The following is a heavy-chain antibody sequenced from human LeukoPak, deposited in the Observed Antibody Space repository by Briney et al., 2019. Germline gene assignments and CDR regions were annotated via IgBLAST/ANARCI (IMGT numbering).Heavy chain of an antibody. J-gene: IGHJ6*03. CDR1: GGTYNNYA. CDR2: ILPFFGTS. V-gene: IGHV1-69*13. CDR3: ARDHRGFYYGSGNYYYLDV. Sequence: GASVKVSCKASGGTYNNYAITWVRQAPGQGLEWLEGILPFFGTSNYAQRFQGRVTITADESTGTTYMELSSLRSEDTAVYYCARDHRGFYYGSGNYYYLDVWGKGTTVTVSS. D-gene: IGHD3-10*01.